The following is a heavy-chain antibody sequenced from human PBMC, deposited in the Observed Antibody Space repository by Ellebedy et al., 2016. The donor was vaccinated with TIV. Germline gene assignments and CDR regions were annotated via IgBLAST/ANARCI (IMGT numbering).Heavy chain of an antibody. CDR1: GCTFSGYD. J-gene: IGHJ4*02. CDR2: IHHSGST. D-gene: IGHD3-10*01. V-gene: IGHV4-34*01. Sequence: MPSETLSLTCAAYGCTFSGYDLSWIRQPPGKGLASTGYIHHSGSTNYNPSLKGRVTISVDTSKNQFSLKLSAVTAADTAVYYCARGRITMVRGVPFHYWGQGTLVTVSS. CDR3: ARGRITMVRGVPFHY.